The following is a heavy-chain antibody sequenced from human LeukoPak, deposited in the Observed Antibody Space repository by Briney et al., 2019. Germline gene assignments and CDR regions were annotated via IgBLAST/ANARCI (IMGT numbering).Heavy chain of an antibody. D-gene: IGHD3-9*01. V-gene: IGHV3-64*01. Sequence: GGSLRLSCAASGFTFSNYAMHWVRQAPGKGLEYVSAISTNGGSTYYANSVKGRFTISRDNSKNTLYLQMGSLRDEDMAVYYCARDENDILTGGSFDYWGQGTLVTVSS. CDR1: GFTFSNYA. CDR2: ISTNGGST. CDR3: ARDENDILTGGSFDY. J-gene: IGHJ4*02.